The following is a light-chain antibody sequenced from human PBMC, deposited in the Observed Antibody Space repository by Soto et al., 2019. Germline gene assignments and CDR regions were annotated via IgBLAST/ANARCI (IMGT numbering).Light chain of an antibody. CDR3: TSYTTSSTHV. Sequence: QSVLSQPASVSGSPGQSVTISCTGSSSDIGAFNYVSWYQQHPDKAPKLLIFEVSDRPSGVSTRFSGSKSDNRASLTISGLQAEDEAVYFCTSYTTSSTHVFGGGTQLTVL. J-gene: IGLJ7*01. V-gene: IGLV2-14*01. CDR2: EVS. CDR1: SSDIGAFNY.